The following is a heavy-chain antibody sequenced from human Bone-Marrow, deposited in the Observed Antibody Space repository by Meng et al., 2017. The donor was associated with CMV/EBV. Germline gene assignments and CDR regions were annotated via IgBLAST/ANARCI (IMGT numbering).Heavy chain of an antibody. CDR3: AKLFILWPSSYSDY. V-gene: IGHV3-23*01. CDR2: ISGSGHSI. J-gene: IGHJ4*02. CDR1: GFTFSNSA. Sequence: GGSLRLSCAASGFTFSNSAMTWVRQAPGKGLEWVSAISGSGHSIYYADSVEGRFTISRDNSKNTLNLQLNSLRAEDTAVYYCAKLFILWPSSYSDYWGRGTLVTVSS. D-gene: IGHD2-21*01.